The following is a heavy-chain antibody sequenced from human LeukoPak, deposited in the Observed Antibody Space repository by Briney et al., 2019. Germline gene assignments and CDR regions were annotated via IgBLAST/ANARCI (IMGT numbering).Heavy chain of an antibody. J-gene: IGHJ4*02. Sequence: PGGSLRLSCAASGFTITTNYMNWVRQAPGKGLEWVSSISSSSSYIYYADSVKGRFTFSRDNAKHSLYLQMNSLSAEDTAVYYCARDPTGQNYDILTGYWARDRYYFDSWGQGTLVTVSS. CDR3: ARDPTGQNYDILTGYWARDRYYFDS. CDR2: ISSSSSYI. D-gene: IGHD3-9*01. V-gene: IGHV3-21*01. CDR1: GFTITTNY.